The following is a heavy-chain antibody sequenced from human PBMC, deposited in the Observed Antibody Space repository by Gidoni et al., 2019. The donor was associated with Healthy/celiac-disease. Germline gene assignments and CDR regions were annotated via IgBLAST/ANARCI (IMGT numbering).Heavy chain of an antibody. V-gene: IGHV1-69*01. CDR3: ANLGDGVIGGFYVVGI. D-gene: IGHD3-3*01. CDR2: IIPIFGTA. J-gene: IGHJ3*02. Sequence: QVQLVQSGAEVKKPGSSVKVSCKASGGTFSSYAISWVRQAPGQGLEWMGGIIPIFGTANYAQKFQGRVTITADESTSTAYMELSSLRSEDTAVYYCANLGDGVIGGFYVVGIWGQGTMVTVSS. CDR1: GGTFSSYA.